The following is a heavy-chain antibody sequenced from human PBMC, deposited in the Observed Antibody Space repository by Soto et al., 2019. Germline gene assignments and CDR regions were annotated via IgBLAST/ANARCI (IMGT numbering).Heavy chain of an antibody. Sequence: QLQLQESGPGLVKPSETRSLTCTVSGGSISSSTYFWGWIRQPPGKGLEWIGTIDYSGSTYYNPSLKSRVSTSVDTSKDQSSLQLTPVPAADTAVYYCTNSNWFDPWGQGTLVTVSS. J-gene: IGHJ5*02. V-gene: IGHV4-39*01. D-gene: IGHD3-10*01. CDR1: GGSISSSTYF. CDR3: TNSNWFDP. CDR2: IDYSGST.